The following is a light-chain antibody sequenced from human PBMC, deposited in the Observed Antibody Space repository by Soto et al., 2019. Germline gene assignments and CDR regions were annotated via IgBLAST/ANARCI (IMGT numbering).Light chain of an antibody. V-gene: IGKV1-5*01. Sequence: DIQMTQSPSTLSASVGDSVTITCRASQSISKWLAWYHQKPGKAPNLLIYDASTLESGVPSRFSGSGSGTEFTLTISSLQPDDFVTYYCQQYSSYLTCGGGTKVEIK. CDR3: QQYSSYLT. CDR1: QSISKW. CDR2: DAS. J-gene: IGKJ4*01.